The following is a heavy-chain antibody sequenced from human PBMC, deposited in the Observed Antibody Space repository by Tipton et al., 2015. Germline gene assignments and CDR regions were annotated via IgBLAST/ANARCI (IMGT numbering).Heavy chain of an antibody. CDR2: IYYSGST. Sequence: TLSLTCTVSGASVSSGGYYWSWIRQPPGKGLEWIGYIYYSGSTNYNPSLKSRVTISVDTSKNQFSLKVNSVTAADTAVYYCARAHGRVVPEIDYWGQGTLVTVSS. D-gene: IGHD2-2*01. J-gene: IGHJ4*02. CDR1: GASVSSGGYY. CDR3: ARAHGRVVPEIDY. V-gene: IGHV4-61*08.